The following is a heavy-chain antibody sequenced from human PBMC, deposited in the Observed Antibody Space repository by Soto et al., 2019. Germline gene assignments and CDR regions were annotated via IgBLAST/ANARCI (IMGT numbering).Heavy chain of an antibody. D-gene: IGHD6-19*01. Sequence: SVKVSCKASGGTFSSYAISWVRQAPGQGLEWMGGIIPIFGTANYAQKFQGRVTMTEDTSTDTAYMELSSLRSEDTAVYYCATGGAVAGTSTTFDYWGQGTLVTVSS. CDR2: IIPIFGTA. V-gene: IGHV1-69*06. CDR3: ATGGAVAGTSTTFDY. CDR1: GGTFSSYA. J-gene: IGHJ4*02.